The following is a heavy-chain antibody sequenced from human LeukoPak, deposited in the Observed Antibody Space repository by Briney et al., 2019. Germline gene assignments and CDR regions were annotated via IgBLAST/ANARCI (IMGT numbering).Heavy chain of an antibody. V-gene: IGHV3-48*04. J-gene: IGHJ4*02. CDR2: ISSSSSTI. Sequence: GGSLRLSCAASGFTFSSYSMNWVRQAPGKGLEWVSYISSSSSTIYYADSVKGRFTISRDNAKNSLYLQMNSLRAEDTAVYYCARASVDTAMAVDYWGQGTLVTVSS. CDR3: ARASVDTAMAVDY. D-gene: IGHD5-18*01. CDR1: GFTFSSYS.